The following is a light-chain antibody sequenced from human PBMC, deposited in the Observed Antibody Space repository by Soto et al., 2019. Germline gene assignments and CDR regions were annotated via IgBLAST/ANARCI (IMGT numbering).Light chain of an antibody. V-gene: IGKV3-11*01. Sequence: ESVLTQSPATLSLSPGERATLSCRASPSVSNSLAWYQHKPGQAPRLLIYDAFNRATGVPTRFSGSGSGTDFTLTISSLEPKDFAVYYCQQRNRWPPVTFGGGTRVEIK. J-gene: IGKJ4*01. CDR1: PSVSNS. CDR3: QQRNRWPPVT. CDR2: DAF.